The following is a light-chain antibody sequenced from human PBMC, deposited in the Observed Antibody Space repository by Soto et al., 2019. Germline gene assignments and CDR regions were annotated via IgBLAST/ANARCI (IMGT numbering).Light chain of an antibody. Sequence: EIVLTQSPGTLSLSPGERATLSCRASQSVSSNYLAWYQQKPGQAPRLVIYGASSRATGIPDRFSGSGSGTDFTLTISRLEPEDFAVYYCQQYGSSPRYTFGQGTKVEIK. CDR1: QSVSSNY. V-gene: IGKV3-20*01. CDR2: GAS. J-gene: IGKJ2*01. CDR3: QQYGSSPRYT.